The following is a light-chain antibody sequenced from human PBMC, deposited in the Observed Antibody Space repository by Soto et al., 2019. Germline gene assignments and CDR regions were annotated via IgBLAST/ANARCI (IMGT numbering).Light chain of an antibody. J-gene: IGKJ1*01. Sequence: VFTLSPRAHSFSFLEGATRSWQAGEKIYSAYVSWYQQKPGQAPRLLIYGASNRASGIPARFSGSGSGTDFTLTISSLEPEDFAVYYCQKYGSSSWKFGQGTKVDIK. CDR2: GAS. CDR3: QKYGSSSWK. CDR1: EKIYSAY. V-gene: IGKV3-20*01.